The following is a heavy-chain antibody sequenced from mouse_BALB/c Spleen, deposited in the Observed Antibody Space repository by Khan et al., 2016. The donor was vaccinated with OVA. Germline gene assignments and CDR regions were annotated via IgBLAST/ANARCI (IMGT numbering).Heavy chain of an antibody. CDR3: ARNYDYDEGLAY. CDR2: IWSGGST. J-gene: IGHJ3*01. CDR1: GFSLTTYG. D-gene: IGHD2-4*01. Sequence: QVQLEESGPGLVQPSQSLSITCTVSGFSLTTYGVHWVRQSPGKGLEWLGVIWSGGSTDYNAAFISRLSISKDNSKSQVFFKMNSLQANDTAIYYCARNYDYDEGLAYWGQGTLVTVSA. V-gene: IGHV2-2*02.